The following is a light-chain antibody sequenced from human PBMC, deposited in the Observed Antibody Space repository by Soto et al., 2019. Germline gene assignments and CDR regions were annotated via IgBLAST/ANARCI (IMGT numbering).Light chain of an antibody. J-gene: IGKJ1*01. CDR1: QSVSSSY. Sequence: EIVLTQSPGTLSLSPGERVTLSCRASQSVSSSYLAWYQQKPGQAPRLLFYGASSRATGIPDRFSGSSSGTGFSLTINSLEPDDLVVYYCQQYGRSPWTLGQGTKVEIK. CDR3: QQYGRSPWT. V-gene: IGKV3-20*01. CDR2: GAS.